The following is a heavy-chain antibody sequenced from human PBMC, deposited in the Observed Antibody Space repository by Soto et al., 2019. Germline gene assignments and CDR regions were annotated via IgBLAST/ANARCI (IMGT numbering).Heavy chain of an antibody. V-gene: IGHV4-59*01. J-gene: IGHJ4*02. CDR1: GGSLSNNY. CDR2: IYYSGST. Sequence: SETLSLTCTVSGGSLSNNYWSWIRQPPGKGLEWIGYIYYSGSTNYNPSLKSRVTISVDTSKNQFSLKLSSVTAADTAVYYCARHKTLYSSGWEPFDYWGQGTLVTVSS. CDR3: ARHKTLYSSGWEPFDY. D-gene: IGHD6-19*01.